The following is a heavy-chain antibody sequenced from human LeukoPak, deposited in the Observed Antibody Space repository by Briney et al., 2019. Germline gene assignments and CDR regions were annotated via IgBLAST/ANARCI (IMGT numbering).Heavy chain of an antibody. D-gene: IGHD3-22*01. CDR2: IYYSGST. Sequence: IPSETLSLTCTVSGGSISSYYWSWIRQPPGKGLEWIGYIYYSGSTNYNPPLKSRVTISVDTSKNQFSLKLSSVTAADTAVYYCARHGDYDSSGYSAFDIWGQGTMVTVSS. V-gene: IGHV4-59*08. J-gene: IGHJ3*02. CDR1: GGSISSYY. CDR3: ARHGDYDSSGYSAFDI.